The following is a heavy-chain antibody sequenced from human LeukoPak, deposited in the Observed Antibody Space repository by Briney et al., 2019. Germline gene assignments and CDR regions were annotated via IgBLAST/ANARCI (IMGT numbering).Heavy chain of an antibody. CDR3: ARDPLIAYYYDSSGNHADWFDP. CDR2: ISSSGSYI. Sequence: PGGSLRLSCAASGFTFSSYSMNWVRQAPGKGLEWVSSISSSGSYIYYADSVKGRFTISRDNARNSLYLQMNSLRAEDTAVYYCARDPLIAYYYDSSGNHADWFDPWGQGTLVTVSS. D-gene: IGHD3-22*01. V-gene: IGHV3-21*01. CDR1: GFTFSSYS. J-gene: IGHJ5*02.